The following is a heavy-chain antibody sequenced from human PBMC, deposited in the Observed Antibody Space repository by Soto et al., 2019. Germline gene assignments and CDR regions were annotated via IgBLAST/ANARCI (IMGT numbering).Heavy chain of an antibody. D-gene: IGHD1-26*01. J-gene: IGHJ4*02. CDR3: AKSGPTNYFDY. V-gene: IGHV3-23*01. CDR2: ISDGGRFT. Sequence: GSLRLSCAASGFTFSSSVMNWVRQAPGKGLQWVSGISDGGRFTYYAESVKGRFTISRDDSKRMLFLQMNSLRAEDTAVYYCAKSGPTNYFDYWGPGSLVTVSS. CDR1: GFTFSSSV.